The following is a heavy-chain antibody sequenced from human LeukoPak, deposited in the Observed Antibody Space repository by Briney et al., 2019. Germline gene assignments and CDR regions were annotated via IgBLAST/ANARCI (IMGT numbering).Heavy chain of an antibody. J-gene: IGHJ3*02. D-gene: IGHD6-13*01. Sequence: GGSLRLSCAASGFTFSSYWMHWVRQAPGKGLVWVSRINTDGSSTSYADSVKGRFTISRDNAKNTLYLQMNSLRAEDTAVYYCARKYSSSWYSAFDIWGQGTMVTVSS. V-gene: IGHV3-74*01. CDR2: INTDGSST. CDR3: ARKYSSSWYSAFDI. CDR1: GFTFSSYW.